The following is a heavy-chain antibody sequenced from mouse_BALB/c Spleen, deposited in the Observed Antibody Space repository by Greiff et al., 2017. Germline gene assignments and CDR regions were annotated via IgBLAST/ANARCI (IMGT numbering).Heavy chain of an antibody. J-gene: IGHJ3*01. CDR3: ARAPYGSFAY. CDR1: GYSITSDYA. V-gene: IGHV3-6*02. Sequence: ESGPGLVKPSQSLSLTCTVTGYSITSDYAWNWIRQFPGNKLEWMGYISYDGSNNYNPSLKNRISITRDTSKNQFFLKLNSVTTEDTATYYCARAPYGSFAYWGQGTLVTVSA. D-gene: IGHD2-10*02. CDR2: ISYDGSN.